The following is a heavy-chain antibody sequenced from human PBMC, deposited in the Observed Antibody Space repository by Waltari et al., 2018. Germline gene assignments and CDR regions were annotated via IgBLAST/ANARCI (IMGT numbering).Heavy chain of an antibody. V-gene: IGHV4-39*01. CDR1: GGSLSRSPYY. CDR3: ARLCLGCPFDY. J-gene: IGHJ4*02. D-gene: IGHD6-19*01. Sequence: QLQLQESGPGLLKPSETLSLTCTVSGGSLSRSPYYWGWIRQPPGKGLEWIGSISYSGSTYYTPSFKSRITISVDTSKNQFSLKLSSVIAADTAVYYCARLCLGCPFDYWGQGTLVTVSS. CDR2: ISYSGST.